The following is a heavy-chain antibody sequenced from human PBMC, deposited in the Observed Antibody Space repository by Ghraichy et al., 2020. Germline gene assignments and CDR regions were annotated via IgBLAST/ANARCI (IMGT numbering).Heavy chain of an antibody. CDR2: IFYSGST. CDR1: GGSVSSNFYC. CDR3: ARFDGYSGYGVYGTDV. Sequence: SQTLSLTCTVSGGSVSSNFYCWGWIRQPPGKGLEWIGSIFYSGSTYYNPSLKSRVTISVDTSKNQFSLKLSSVTAADTAVYYCARFDGYSGYGVYGTDVWGQGTTVTVSS. D-gene: IGHD5-12*01. J-gene: IGHJ6*02. V-gene: IGHV4-39*01.